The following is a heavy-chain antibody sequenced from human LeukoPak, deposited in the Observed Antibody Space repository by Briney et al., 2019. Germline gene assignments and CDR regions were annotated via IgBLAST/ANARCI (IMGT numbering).Heavy chain of an antibody. D-gene: IGHD2-2*01. CDR2: INPNSGGT. CDR1: GYTFTGYY. Sequence: GASVKVSCKASGYTFTGYYMHWVRQAPGQGLEWMGWINPNSGGTNYAQKFQGRVTMTRDTSISTAYMELSRLRSDDTAVYYCAGATAGCSSTSCSTSGYWGQGTLVTVSS. CDR3: AGATAGCSSTSCSTSGY. J-gene: IGHJ4*02. V-gene: IGHV1-2*02.